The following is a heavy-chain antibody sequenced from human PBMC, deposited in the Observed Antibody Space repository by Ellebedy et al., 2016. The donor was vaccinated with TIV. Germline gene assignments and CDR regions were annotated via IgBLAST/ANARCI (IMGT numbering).Heavy chain of an antibody. Sequence: GESLKISCAASGFTFRDYSMNWVRRAPGKGLEWVSSITRSGKYTYYAESVKGRFTISRDNAQNSQYLQMNSLRDEDTALYSCGGDYWGQGTLVTVSS. J-gene: IGHJ4*02. CDR3: GGDY. V-gene: IGHV3-21*01. CDR2: ITRSGKYT. CDR1: GFTFRDYS.